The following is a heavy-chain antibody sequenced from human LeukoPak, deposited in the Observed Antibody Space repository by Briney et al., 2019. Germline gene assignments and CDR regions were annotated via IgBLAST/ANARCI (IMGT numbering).Heavy chain of an antibody. D-gene: IGHD1-14*01. Sequence: GGSLRLSCAASGFTFNNYAMNWVRQAPGKGLEWVSVISGSGGTTYYADSVKGRITISRDSSKNTLYLQMNSLRAEDTAVYYCAKVSGGGLYYDGMDVWGQGATVTVSS. CDR2: ISGSGGTT. J-gene: IGHJ6*02. V-gene: IGHV3-23*01. CDR3: AKVSGGGLYYDGMDV. CDR1: GFTFNNYA.